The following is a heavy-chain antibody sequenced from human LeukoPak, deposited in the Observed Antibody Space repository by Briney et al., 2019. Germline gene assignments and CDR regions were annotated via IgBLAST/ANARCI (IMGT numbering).Heavy chain of an antibody. CDR3: ARAWFDP. CDR2: ISSSSSYI. V-gene: IGHV3-21*01. Sequence: PGGSLRLSCAASGFTISSYWMSWLRQAPGKGLEWVSSISSSSSYIYYADSVKDQFTISRHNAKNSLYLLMNSLRAEDTAVYYCARAWFDPWGQGTLVTVSS. J-gene: IGHJ5*02. CDR1: GFTISSYW.